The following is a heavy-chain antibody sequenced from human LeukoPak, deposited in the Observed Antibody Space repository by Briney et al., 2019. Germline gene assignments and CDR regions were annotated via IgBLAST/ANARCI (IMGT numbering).Heavy chain of an antibody. CDR2: ISGSGGST. CDR3: AKDCDYGGNSEGVYYGMDV. V-gene: IGHV3-23*01. CDR1: GFTFSSYA. J-gene: IGHJ6*02. Sequence: PGGSLRLSCAASGFTFSSYAMSWVRQAPGKGLEWVSAISGSGGSTYYADSVKGRFTISRDNSKNTLYLQMNSLRAEDTAVYYCAKDCDYGGNSEGVYYGMDVWGQGTTVTVSS. D-gene: IGHD4-23*01.